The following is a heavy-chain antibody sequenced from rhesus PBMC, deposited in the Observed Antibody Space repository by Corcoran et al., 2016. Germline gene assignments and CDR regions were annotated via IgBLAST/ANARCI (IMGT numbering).Heavy chain of an antibody. CDR1: GGSISSNY. CDR2: ISGSGGST. CDR3: ATGNYCSGIYCYNDFDY. J-gene: IGHJ4*01. D-gene: IGHD2-27*01. Sequence: QVQLQESGPGVVKPSETLSLSCAVSGGSISSNYWSWIPPPHGKGPGWVGRISGSGGSTDYNPSLKSRVTISTDTSKNQFSLKLSSVTAADTAVYYCATGNYCSGIYCYNDFDYWGQGVLVTVSS. V-gene: IGHV4-173*01.